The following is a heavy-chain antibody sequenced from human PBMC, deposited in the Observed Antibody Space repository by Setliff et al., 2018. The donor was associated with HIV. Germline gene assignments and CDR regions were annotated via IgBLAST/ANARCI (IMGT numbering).Heavy chain of an antibody. CDR2: IHHSGNT. D-gene: IGHD2-2*01. CDR1: GGSISTYY. Sequence: SETLSLTCTVSGGSISTYYWIWVRQPPGKRLEWIGYIHHSGNTNYNPSLKSRVTMSVDTSKNQFSLKLNSVTAADTAVYYCARKVPSNAFDLWGHGTMVTVSS. J-gene: IGHJ3*01. V-gene: IGHV4-59*01. CDR3: ARKVPSNAFDL.